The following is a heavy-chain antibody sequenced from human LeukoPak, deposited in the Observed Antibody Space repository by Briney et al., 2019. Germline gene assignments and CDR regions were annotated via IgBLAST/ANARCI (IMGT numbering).Heavy chain of an antibody. V-gene: IGHV3-74*01. Sequence: GGSLRLSCAASGFTFNNYWIHWVRQVPGKGLVWVSRINNDGSSASYVDSVKGRFTISRDNAKNTLFLQMNSLRAEDTAVYYCARDERVAAAGYYYYYGMDVWGQGTTVTVSS. CDR3: ARDERVAAAGYYYYYGMDV. CDR1: GFTFNNYW. D-gene: IGHD6-13*01. CDR2: INNDGSSA. J-gene: IGHJ6*02.